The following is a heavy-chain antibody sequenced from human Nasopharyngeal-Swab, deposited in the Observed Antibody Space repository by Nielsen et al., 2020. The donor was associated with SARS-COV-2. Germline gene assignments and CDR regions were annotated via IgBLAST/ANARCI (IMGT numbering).Heavy chain of an antibody. J-gene: IGHJ6*04. CDR1: GFTFSSYA. V-gene: IGHV3-23*01. Sequence: GGSLRLSCAASGFTFSSYAMSWVRQAPGKGLEWVSAISGSGGSTYYADSVKGRFTISRDNSKNTPYLQMNSLRAEDTAVYYCAKESSITIFGVVASDVWGKGTTVTVSS. CDR3: AKESSITIFGVVASDV. CDR2: ISGSGGST. D-gene: IGHD3-3*01.